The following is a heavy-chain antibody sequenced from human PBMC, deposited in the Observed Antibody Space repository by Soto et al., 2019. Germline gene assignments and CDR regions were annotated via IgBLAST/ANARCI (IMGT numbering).Heavy chain of an antibody. J-gene: IGHJ4*02. D-gene: IGHD3-16*02. CDR3: ARMYYDYVWGSYRPFDY. CDR1: VGSISISTYY. V-gene: IGHV4-39*01. Sequence: SETLSLTCTVSVGSISISTYYWGWIRQPRGKGLEWIGSLYYSGNTYYNPSLKSRVTISVGTSKNQFSLKLSSVTAADTAVYYCARMYYDYVWGSYRPFDYWGQGTMVTVSS. CDR2: LYYSGNT.